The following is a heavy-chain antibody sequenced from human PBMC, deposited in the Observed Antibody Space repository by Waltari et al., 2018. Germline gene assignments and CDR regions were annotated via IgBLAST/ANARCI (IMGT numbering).Heavy chain of an antibody. Sequence: QQESGPSLVKPSETLSLTCTVSYWLISSRSYYWGWIRRAPGKGLEWIGHIYYSGSSYHNPSLKRRIPLSVDSSKNQFSLTLSAVTAADTAVYYCARVLIRTSGLNFDSWGQGSLVTVSS. CDR2: IYYSGSS. CDR1: YWLISSRSYY. D-gene: IGHD3-16*01. V-gene: IGHV4-39*07. J-gene: IGHJ4*02. CDR3: ARVLIRTSGLNFDS.